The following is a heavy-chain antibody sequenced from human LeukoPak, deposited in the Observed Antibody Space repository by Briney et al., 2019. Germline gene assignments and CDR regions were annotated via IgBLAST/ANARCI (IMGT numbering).Heavy chain of an antibody. Sequence: GGSLRLSCAASGFTFSSYSMNWVRQAPGKGLEWVSSINSSSSYIYYADSVKGRFTISRDNAKNSLYLQMNSLRAEDTAVYYCARGYYDSSGYYYKGRDAFGIWGQGTMVTVSS. CDR3: ARGYYDSSGYYYKGRDAFGI. CDR2: INSSSSYI. D-gene: IGHD3-22*01. V-gene: IGHV3-21*01. J-gene: IGHJ3*02. CDR1: GFTFSSYS.